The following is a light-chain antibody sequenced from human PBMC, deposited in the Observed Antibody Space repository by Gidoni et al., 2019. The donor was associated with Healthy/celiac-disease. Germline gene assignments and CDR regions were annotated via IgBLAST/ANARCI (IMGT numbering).Light chain of an antibody. CDR1: SRRSYY. J-gene: IGLJ2*01. V-gene: IGLV3-19*01. CDR2: GKN. CDR3: NSRDSSGRHVV. Sequence: SSELTQDPAVSVALGQTVRITCPGDSRRSYYASWYQQKPGQAPVLVIYGKNNRPSGIPDRFSGSSSGNTASLTITGAQAEDEADYYCNSRDSSGRHVVFGGGTKLTVL.